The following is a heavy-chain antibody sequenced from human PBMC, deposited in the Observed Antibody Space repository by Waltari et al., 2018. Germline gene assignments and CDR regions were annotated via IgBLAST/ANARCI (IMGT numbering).Heavy chain of an antibody. J-gene: IGHJ3*02. Sequence: QVQLQESGPGLVKPSQTLSLTCTVSGGSISSGSYYWSWIRQAPGKGLEWVSYISSSSSTIYYADSVKGRFTISRDNAKNSLYLQMNSLRAEDTAVYYCARDRGADYGDPLDAFDIWGQGTMVTVSS. CDR2: ISSSSSTI. D-gene: IGHD4-17*01. CDR1: GGSISSGSYY. CDR3: ARDRGADYGDPLDAFDI. V-gene: IGHV3-11*04.